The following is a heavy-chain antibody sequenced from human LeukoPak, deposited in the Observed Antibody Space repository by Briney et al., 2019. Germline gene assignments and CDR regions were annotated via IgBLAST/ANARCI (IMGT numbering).Heavy chain of an antibody. V-gene: IGHV4-61*02. Sequence: PSETLSLTCTVSGDSISRGRYYWSWVRQPAGKELEWIGRIYASGKTDYNPYTPALKSRVAMSLDTSKNQVSLYLTSVTAADTAMYFCARSFSEKFYFESWGQGTLVTVSS. CDR2: IYASGKT. CDR3: ARSFSEKFYFES. J-gene: IGHJ4*02. D-gene: IGHD1-26*01. CDR1: GDSISRGRYY.